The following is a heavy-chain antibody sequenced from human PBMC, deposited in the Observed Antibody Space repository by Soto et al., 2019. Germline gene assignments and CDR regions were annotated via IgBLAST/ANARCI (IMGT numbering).Heavy chain of an antibody. CDR3: ARLGADRSGYYPF. V-gene: IGHV4-59*01. Sequence: SETLSLTCTVSGGSISGYYWSWIRQPPGKELEWIGYIYYSGSTDYNPSLKSRVTMSVDSSKNQFSLKLTSVTAADTAVYYCARLGADRSGYYPFWGQGTLVTVSS. CDR2: IYYSGST. J-gene: IGHJ4*02. CDR1: GGSISGYY. D-gene: IGHD3-22*01.